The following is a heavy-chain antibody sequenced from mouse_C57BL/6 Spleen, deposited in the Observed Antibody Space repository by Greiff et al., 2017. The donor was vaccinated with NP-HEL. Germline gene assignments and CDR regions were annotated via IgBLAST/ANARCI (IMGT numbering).Heavy chain of an antibody. J-gene: IGHJ3*01. Sequence: EVKLMESGEGLVKPGGSLKLSCAASGFTFSSYAMSWVRQTPEKRLEWVAYISSGGDYIYYADTVKGRFTISRDNARNTLYLQMSSLKSEDTAMYYCTRDPYYYGSSSPFAYWGQGTLVTVSA. CDR3: TRDPYYYGSSSPFAY. CDR1: GFTFSSYA. D-gene: IGHD1-1*01. V-gene: IGHV5-9-1*02. CDR2: ISSGGDYI.